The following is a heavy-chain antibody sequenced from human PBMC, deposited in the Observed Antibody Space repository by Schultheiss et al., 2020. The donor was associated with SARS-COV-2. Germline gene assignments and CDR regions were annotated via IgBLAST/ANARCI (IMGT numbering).Heavy chain of an antibody. V-gene: IGHV3-13*05. CDR2: IGTAGDP. CDR3: ARDQWPGMGQFDY. CDR1: GFTFSSYD. D-gene: IGHD6-19*01. Sequence: GGSLRLSCAASGFTFSSYDMHWVRQATGKGLEWVSAIGTAGDPYYPGSVKGRFTISRENAKNSLYLQMNSLRAEDTALYYCARDQWPGMGQFDYWGQGTLVTVSS. J-gene: IGHJ4*02.